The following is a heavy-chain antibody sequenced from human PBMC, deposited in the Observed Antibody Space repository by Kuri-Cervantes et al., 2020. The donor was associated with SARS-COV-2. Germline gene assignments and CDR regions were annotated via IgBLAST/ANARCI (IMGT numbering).Heavy chain of an antibody. CDR3: AKTPIGAHFTFYYMDV. J-gene: IGHJ6*03. CDR2: IYYSGST. V-gene: IGHV4-30-4*08. Sequence: LRLSCTVSGGSISSSSYYWGWIRQPPGKGLEWIGYIYYSGSTYYNPSLKSRVTISVDTSKNQFSLKLSSVTAADTAVYYCAKTPIGAHFTFYYMDVWGKGTTVTVS. D-gene: IGHD2/OR15-2a*01. CDR1: GGSISSSSYY.